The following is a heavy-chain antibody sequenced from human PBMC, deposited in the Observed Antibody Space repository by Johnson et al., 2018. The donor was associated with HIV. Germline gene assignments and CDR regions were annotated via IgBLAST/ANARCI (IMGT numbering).Heavy chain of an antibody. D-gene: IGHD3-22*01. CDR1: GFTVSRYY. CDR2: IYSGGST. J-gene: IGHJ3*02. Sequence: VQLVESGGGLVQPGGSLRLSCAASGFTVSRYYMSWVRQAPGKGLEWVSVIYSGGSTYYADSVKGRFTISRDNSKNTLYLQMNSLRPEDTAVYYCARSSGYYGTDAFDIWGQGTMVTVSS. CDR3: ARSSGYYGTDAFDI. V-gene: IGHV3-66*01.